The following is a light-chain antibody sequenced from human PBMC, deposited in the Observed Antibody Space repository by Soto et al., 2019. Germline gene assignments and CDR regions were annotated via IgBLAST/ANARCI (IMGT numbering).Light chain of an antibody. J-gene: IGLJ1*01. CDR3: SSSSSRSFDL. CDR1: SSDVGTYIY. Sequence: QSALTQPASVSGSPGQSITISCTGTSSDVGTYIYVSWYQQHPGKAPKLMIYEVSNRPSGVSNRFSGSKSGNTASLTISGLQAEDEADYYCSSSSSRSFDLFGSGTKVTVL. CDR2: EVS. V-gene: IGLV2-14*01.